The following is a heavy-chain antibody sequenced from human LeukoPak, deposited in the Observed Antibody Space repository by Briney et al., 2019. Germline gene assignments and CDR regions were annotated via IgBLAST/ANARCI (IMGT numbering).Heavy chain of an antibody. CDR2: IIPIFGTA. V-gene: IGHV1-69*05. Sequence: ASVKVSCKASGGTFSSYAISWVRQAPGQGLEWMGGIIPIFGTANYAQKFQGRVTITTDESTSTAYMELSSLRSEDTAVYYCAREGKAAAGIFDYWGQGTLVTVSS. J-gene: IGHJ4*02. CDR1: GGTFSSYA. CDR3: AREGKAAAGIFDY. D-gene: IGHD6-13*01.